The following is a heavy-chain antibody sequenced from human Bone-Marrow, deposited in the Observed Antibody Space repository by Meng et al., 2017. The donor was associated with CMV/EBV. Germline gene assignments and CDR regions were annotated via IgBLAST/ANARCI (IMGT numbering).Heavy chain of an antibody. CDR3: AREGGSYYGGYYFDY. V-gene: IGHV3-48*03. CDR1: GFTFSSYE. D-gene: IGHD1-26*01. Sequence: GGSLRLSCAASGFTFSSYEMNWVRQAPGKGLEWVSYISSSGSTIYYADSVKGRFTISRDNAKNSLYLQMNSLRAEDTAVYYCAREGGSYYGGYYFDYWGQGTLVTVSS. CDR2: ISSSGSTI. J-gene: IGHJ4*02.